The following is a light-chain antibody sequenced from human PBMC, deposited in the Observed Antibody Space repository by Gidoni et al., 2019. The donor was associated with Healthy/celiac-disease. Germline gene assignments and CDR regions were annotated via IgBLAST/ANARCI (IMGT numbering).Light chain of an antibody. CDR2: YAS. CDR3: QQSSSLPQT. Sequence: DIVLTQSPYFQSVTPKDKVTITCRASQSISSSLPWYQQKPDQSPKLLINYASQSISGIPARFSGSGSGTDFTLTINSLEAEDAAAYYCQQSSSLPQTFGGGTKVEIK. J-gene: IGKJ4*01. V-gene: IGKV6D-21*02. CDR1: QSISSS.